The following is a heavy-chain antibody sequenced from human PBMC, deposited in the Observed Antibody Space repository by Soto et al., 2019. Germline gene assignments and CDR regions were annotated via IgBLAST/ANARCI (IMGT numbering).Heavy chain of an antibody. CDR3: SRVAAAGTRHYWYFDL. Sequence: QVQLVQSGAEVKKPGASVKVSCKASGYTFTSYAMHWVRQAPGQRLEWMGWINAGNGNTKYSQKFQGRVTITRDASASTAYMELSSRRSEDTAVYYCSRVAAAGTRHYWYFDLWGRGTLVTVSS. CDR2: INAGNGNT. D-gene: IGHD6-13*01. CDR1: GYTFTSYA. V-gene: IGHV1-3*01. J-gene: IGHJ2*01.